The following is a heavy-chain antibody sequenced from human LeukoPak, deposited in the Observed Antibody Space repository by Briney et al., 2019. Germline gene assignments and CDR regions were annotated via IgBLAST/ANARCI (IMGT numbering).Heavy chain of an antibody. J-gene: IGHJ4*02. D-gene: IGHD2-2*01. CDR1: GGSISSSSYY. Sequence: SETLSLTCSVSGGSISSSSYYWGWIRQPPGKGLEWVGSIYYSGSTSYNPSLKSRVTISVDTSKNQFSLKLSSVTAADTAVYYCAPIVVVPAAMPVQFDYWGQGTLVTVS. CDR2: IYYSGST. CDR3: APIVVVPAAMPVQFDY. V-gene: IGHV4-39*01.